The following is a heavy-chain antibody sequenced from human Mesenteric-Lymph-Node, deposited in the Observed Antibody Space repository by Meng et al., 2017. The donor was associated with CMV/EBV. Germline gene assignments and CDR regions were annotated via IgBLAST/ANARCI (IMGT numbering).Heavy chain of an antibody. D-gene: IGHD4-11*01. J-gene: IGHJ5*02. CDR1: CSSFSDYY. CDR2: INHSGST. V-gene: IGHV4-34*01. CDR3: ARGYSNYIARFDP. Sequence: WAVDCSSFSDYYWSVIRQPPGGGLGWIGDINHSGSTNYNPSLKSRVTISVDTSKNQFSLKLNSVTAADTAVYYCARGYSNYIARFDPWGQGTLVTVSS.